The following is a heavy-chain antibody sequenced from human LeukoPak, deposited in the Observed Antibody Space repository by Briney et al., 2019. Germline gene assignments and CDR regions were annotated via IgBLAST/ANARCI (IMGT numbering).Heavy chain of an antibody. CDR2: IKQDASKR. D-gene: IGHD3-10*01. CDR1: GFPLSNYW. J-gene: IGHJ4*02. Sequence: GGSLRLSCAASGFPLSNYWMSWVRQAPGKGLEWVANIKQDASKRNYVGAVNRRSTICRDNARNSLYLQMNSLRVEDTAVYYWAGRSGSFDYWGQGTLVTVSS. V-gene: IGHV3-7*01. CDR3: AGRSGSFDY.